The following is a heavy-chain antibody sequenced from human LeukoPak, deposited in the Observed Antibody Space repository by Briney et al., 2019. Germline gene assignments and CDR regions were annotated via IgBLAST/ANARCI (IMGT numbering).Heavy chain of an antibody. V-gene: IGHV4-4*07. CDR1: GGSISSYY. J-gene: IGHJ4*02. CDR2: IYTSGST. Sequence: SETLSLTCTVSGGSISSYYWSWIRQPAGKGLEWIGRIYTSGSTNYNPSLKSRVTMSVDTSKNHFSLKLRSVTAADTAVYYCAKDHYDSSGYPFDYWGQGTLVTVSS. CDR3: AKDHYDSSGYPFDY. D-gene: IGHD3-22*01.